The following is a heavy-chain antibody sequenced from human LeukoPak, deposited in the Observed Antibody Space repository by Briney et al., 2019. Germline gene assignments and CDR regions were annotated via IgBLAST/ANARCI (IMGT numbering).Heavy chain of an antibody. CDR1: GFTFRSYW. CDR3: ARVSYDFWSGYYSVDY. J-gene: IGHJ4*02. Sequence: GGSLRLSCAASGFTFRSYWMTWVRQAPGKGLEWVANIKQDGSEKYYVDSVKGRFTISRDNAKNSLYLQMNSLRAEDTAVYYCARVSYDFWSGYYSVDYWGQGTLVTVSS. D-gene: IGHD3-3*01. V-gene: IGHV3-7*01. CDR2: IKQDGSEK.